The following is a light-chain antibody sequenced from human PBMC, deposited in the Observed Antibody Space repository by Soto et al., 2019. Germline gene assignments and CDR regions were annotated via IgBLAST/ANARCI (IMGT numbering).Light chain of an antibody. Sequence: EIVMTQSPATLSVSPGERATLSSRASQSVSGNLAWYQQKPGQAPSLLIYGASTRATGIPARFSGSGSGTEFPLTITSLPSEDCAVYFCQQYNSRPRTFGQGTKVEIK. CDR3: QQYNSRPRT. CDR2: GAS. CDR1: QSVSGN. J-gene: IGKJ1*01. V-gene: IGKV3-15*01.